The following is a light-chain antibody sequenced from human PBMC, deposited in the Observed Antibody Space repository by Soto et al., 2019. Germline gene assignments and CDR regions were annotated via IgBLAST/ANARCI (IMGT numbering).Light chain of an antibody. CDR3: QHFNSYLFT. V-gene: IGKV1-13*02. J-gene: IGKJ3*01. CDR2: DAS. Sequence: AIQLTQSPSSLSASVGDRVTITCRASQGISSALAWYQQKPGKAPKLLIYDASSLESGVPSRFSGSGSGTDFTLTISSLQPEDFATYYYQHFNSYLFTLGPGTKVDIK. CDR1: QGISSA.